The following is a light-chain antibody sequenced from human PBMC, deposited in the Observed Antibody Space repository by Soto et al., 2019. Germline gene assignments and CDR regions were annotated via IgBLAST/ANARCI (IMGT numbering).Light chain of an antibody. CDR1: QDISNY. CDR2: DAS. Sequence: DIQMTQSPSSLSASVGDRVTITCQASQDISNYLTWYQQKPGKAPKLLIYDASNLETGVPSRFNGSGSGTDFTFTISSLQPEDIATYYCQQYDNLPLTFGGGTKVEIK. V-gene: IGKV1-33*01. J-gene: IGKJ4*01. CDR3: QQYDNLPLT.